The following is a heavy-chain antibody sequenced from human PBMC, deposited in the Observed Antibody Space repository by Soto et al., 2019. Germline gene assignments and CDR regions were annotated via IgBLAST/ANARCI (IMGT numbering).Heavy chain of an antibody. V-gene: IGHV1-8*01. J-gene: IGHJ6*02. CDR1: GYTXSSYD. D-gene: IGHD1-7*01. CDR3: ARDITGTTIPYYYYGMDV. CDR2: MNPNSCNT. Sequence: SXKVSYKASGYTXSSYDIDLVRQATGQGLEWMGWMNPNSCNTGYAQKFQGRVTITRNTSISTAYMELSSLRSEDTAVYYCARDITGTTIPYYYYGMDVWGQGTTGTVSS.